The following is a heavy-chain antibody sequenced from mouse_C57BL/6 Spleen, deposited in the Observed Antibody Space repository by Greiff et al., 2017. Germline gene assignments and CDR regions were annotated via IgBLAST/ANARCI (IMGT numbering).Heavy chain of an antibody. CDR3: ARLGGTTVVAGDWYFDV. D-gene: IGHD1-1*01. Sequence: QVQLQQPGAELVKPGASVKLSCKASGYTFTSYWMHWVKQRPGRGLEWIGRIDPNSGGTKYNEKFTSKATLTVDKPSSTAYMQLSSLTSEDSAVYYCARLGGTTVVAGDWYFDVWGTGTTVTVSS. CDR2: IDPNSGGT. J-gene: IGHJ1*03. CDR1: GYTFTSYW. V-gene: IGHV1-72*01.